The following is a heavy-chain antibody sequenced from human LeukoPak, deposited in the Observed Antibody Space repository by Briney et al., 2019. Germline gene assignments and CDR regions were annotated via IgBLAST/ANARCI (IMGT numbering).Heavy chain of an antibody. CDR2: ISYDGSTK. Sequence: GRSLRLSCAASGFTFSTYAIHWVRQAPGKGLEWVAVISYDGSTKHYVDSVKGRFTISRDNSKSTLYLQMNSLRAEDTAVYYCARDGVAAAGNSNFDYWGQGTLVTVSS. J-gene: IGHJ4*02. D-gene: IGHD6-13*01. CDR3: ARDGVAAAGNSNFDY. CDR1: GFTFSTYA. V-gene: IGHV3-30*04.